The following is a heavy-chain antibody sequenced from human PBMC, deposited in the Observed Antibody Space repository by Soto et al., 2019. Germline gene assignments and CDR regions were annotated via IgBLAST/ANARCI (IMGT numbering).Heavy chain of an antibody. J-gene: IGHJ3*02. V-gene: IGHV3-33*01. CDR1: GFSFSDHG. CDR2: IWHDGSNK. Sequence: QVQLVETGGGVVQPGRSLRLSCAASGFSFSDHGMHWVRQAPGKGLEWVAVIWHDGSNKYYADSVRGRFTVSRDNSENTLYLQMNSLRAEDTAVYYCARDLGAYGVSAFDMWGQGTMVTVSS. CDR3: ARDLGAYGVSAFDM. D-gene: IGHD4-17*01.